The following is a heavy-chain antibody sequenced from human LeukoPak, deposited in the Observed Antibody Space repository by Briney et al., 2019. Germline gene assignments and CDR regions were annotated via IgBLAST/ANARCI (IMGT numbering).Heavy chain of an antibody. CDR1: GGSFSSYY. CDR3: ARELWNCSSTSCYTHAFDI. D-gene: IGHD2-2*02. J-gene: IGHJ3*02. Sequence: SETLSLTCAVYGGSFSSYYWSWIRQHPGKGLEWIGYIYYSGSTYYNPSLKSRVTISVDTSKNQFSLKLSSVTAADTAVYYCARELWNCSSTSCYTHAFDIWGQGTMVTVSS. V-gene: IGHV4-31*11. CDR2: IYYSGST.